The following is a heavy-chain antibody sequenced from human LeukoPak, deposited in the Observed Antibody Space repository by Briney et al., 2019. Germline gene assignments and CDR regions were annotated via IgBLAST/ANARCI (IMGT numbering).Heavy chain of an antibody. J-gene: IGHJ3*01. CDR1: GFTFSSDA. D-gene: IGHD1-26*01. V-gene: IGHV3-23*01. CDR3: AKTPYSGNHGQAFDV. CDR2: ISGSGGGS. Sequence: GGSLRLSCAASGFTFSSDAMGWVRQAPGRGLEGGSGISGSGGGSFYAASVRGRFTISRDNSKNTLYLQMNSLRAEDRAVYYCAKTPYSGNHGQAFDVCGQGTMVTVSS.